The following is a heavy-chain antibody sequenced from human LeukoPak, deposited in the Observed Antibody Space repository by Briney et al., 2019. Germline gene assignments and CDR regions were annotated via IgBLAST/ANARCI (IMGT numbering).Heavy chain of an antibody. CDR2: INPKSGGT. CDR3: ARDYAYYFDLGSRYENNWFDP. V-gene: IGHV1-2*06. D-gene: IGHD3-10*01. Sequence: ASVTVSCKASGYTFTDYYIHWVRQAPGQGLEWMGRINPKSGGTNYAQKFQGRVTMTRDTSINTAYMDLSRLRSDDTAVYYCARDYAYYFDLGSRYENNWFDPWGQGTLVTVSS. CDR1: GYTFTDYY. J-gene: IGHJ5*02.